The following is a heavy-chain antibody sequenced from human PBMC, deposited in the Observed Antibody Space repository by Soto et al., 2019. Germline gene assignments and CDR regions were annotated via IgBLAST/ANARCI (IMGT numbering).Heavy chain of an antibody. CDR1: GFSLSTNGMG. Sequence: QITVKESGLTLVKPTQTLTLTCTFSGFSLSTNGMGVGWIRQSPGQALEWLALVYWYDDKRHSPSLRSRLTITQDTSKNQVDLTMPNMDPVVTAPYFWASLTRCVYDSGGLWEKFDYWGQGTLVTVSS. J-gene: IGHJ4*02. CDR2: VYWYDDK. V-gene: IGHV2-5*01. CDR3: ASLTRCVYDSGGLWEKFDY. D-gene: IGHD3-3*01.